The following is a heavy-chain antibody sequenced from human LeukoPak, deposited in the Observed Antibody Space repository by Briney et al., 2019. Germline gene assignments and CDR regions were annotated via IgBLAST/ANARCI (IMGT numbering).Heavy chain of an antibody. J-gene: IGHJ4*02. Sequence: GGSLRLSCAASGFTVSSNYMSWVRQAPGKGLEWVSVIYSGGSTYYADSVKGRFTISRDNSKSTLYLQMNSLRAEDTAVYYCAREYLAPIGELFVYWGQGTLVTVSS. CDR1: GFTVSSNY. CDR3: AREYLAPIGELFVY. D-gene: IGHD3-10*01. CDR2: IYSGGST. V-gene: IGHV3-66*01.